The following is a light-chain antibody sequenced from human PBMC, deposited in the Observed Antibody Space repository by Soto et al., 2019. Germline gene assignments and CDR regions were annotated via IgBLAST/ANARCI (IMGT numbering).Light chain of an antibody. CDR1: SSNIGSNT. CDR2: SNN. J-gene: IGLJ3*02. CDR3: AAWDDSLNGPNWV. V-gene: IGLV1-44*01. Sequence: QSVLTQPPSASGTPGQRVTISCSGSSSNIGSNTVNWYQQLPGTAPKLLIYSNNQLPSGVPDRFSGAKSGTSASLAISGLQSEDEADYYCAAWDDSLNGPNWVFGGVTKVTVL.